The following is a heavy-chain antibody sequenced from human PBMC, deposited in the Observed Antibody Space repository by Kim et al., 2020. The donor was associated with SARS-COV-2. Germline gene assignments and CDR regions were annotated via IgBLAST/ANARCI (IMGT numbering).Heavy chain of an antibody. V-gene: IGHV3-23*01. CDR3: AKDQGYDSSGYYYVDNH. J-gene: IGHJ4*02. Sequence: GGSLRLSCAASGFTFSSYAMSWVRQAPGKWLEWVSAISGSGGSTYYADSVKGRFTISRDNSKNTLYLQMNSLRAEDTAVYYCAKDQGYDSSGYYYVDNHWGQGTLVTVSS. CDR2: ISGSGGST. D-gene: IGHD3-22*01. CDR1: GFTFSSYA.